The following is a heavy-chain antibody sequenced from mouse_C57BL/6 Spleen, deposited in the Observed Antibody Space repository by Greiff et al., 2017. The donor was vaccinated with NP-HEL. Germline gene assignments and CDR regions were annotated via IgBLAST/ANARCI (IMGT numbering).Heavy chain of an antibody. CDR1: GYSITSGYY. J-gene: IGHJ4*01. D-gene: IGHD2-4*01. V-gene: IGHV3-6*01. Sequence: EVQRVESGPGLVKPSQSLSLTCSVTGYSITSGYYWNWIRQFPGNKLEWMGYISYDGSNNYNPSLKNRISITRDTSKNQFFLKLNSVTTEDTATYYCASYYDYDEDSYYYAMDYWGQGTSVTVSS. CDR2: ISYDGSN. CDR3: ASYYDYDEDSYYYAMDY.